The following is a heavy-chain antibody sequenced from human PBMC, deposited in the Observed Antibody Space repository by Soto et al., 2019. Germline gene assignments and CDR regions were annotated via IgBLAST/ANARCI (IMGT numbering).Heavy chain of an antibody. Sequence: GGSLRLSCAASGFTFSSYAMSWVRQAPGKGLEWVSAISGSGGSTYYADSMKGRFTISRDNSKNTLYLQMNSLRAEDTAVYYCAKVASLGSEQDIALQFYGMDVWGQGTTVTVSS. V-gene: IGHV3-23*01. CDR3: AKVASLGSEQDIALQFYGMDV. CDR2: ISGSGGST. CDR1: GFTFSSYA. D-gene: IGHD5-12*01. J-gene: IGHJ6*02.